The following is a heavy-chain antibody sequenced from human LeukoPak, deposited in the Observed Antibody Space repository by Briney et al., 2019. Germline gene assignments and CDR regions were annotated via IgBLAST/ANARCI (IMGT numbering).Heavy chain of an antibody. V-gene: IGHV4-59*01. CDR1: GGSIRSYY. D-gene: IGHD2-15*01. CDR2: IYYSGST. CDR3: ARGGSADNWFDP. Sequence: PSETLSLTCTVSGGSIRSYYWSWLRQPPGKGLEWIGDIYYSGSTNYNPSLKSRVTISIDTSKNQFSLKLSSVTAADTAVYFCARGGSADNWFDPWGQGTLVTVSS. J-gene: IGHJ5*02.